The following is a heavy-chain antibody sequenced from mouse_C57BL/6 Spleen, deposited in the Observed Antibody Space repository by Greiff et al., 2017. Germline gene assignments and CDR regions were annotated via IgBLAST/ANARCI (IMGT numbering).Heavy chain of an antibody. CDR1: GFSLTSYG. CDR2: IWSGGST. Sequence: QVQLKESGPGLVQPSQSLSITCTVSGFSLTSYGVHWVRQSPGKGLELLGVIWSGGSTDYNAAFISRLSISKDNSKSQVFFNMNSLQADDTAIYDCASPSTLYDGSSYGYFDVWGTGTTVTVSS. J-gene: IGHJ1*03. CDR3: ASPSTLYDGSSYGYFDV. V-gene: IGHV2-2*01. D-gene: IGHD1-1*01.